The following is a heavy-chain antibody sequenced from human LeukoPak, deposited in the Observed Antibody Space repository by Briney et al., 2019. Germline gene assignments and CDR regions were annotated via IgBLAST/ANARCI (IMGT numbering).Heavy chain of an antibody. Sequence: GGSLRLSCAASGFTFSSYEMNWVRQAPGKGLEWVSYISSSGSTIYYADSVTGRFTISRDNAKNSLYLQMNSLRAEDTAVYYCARGYYYDSSGYYSPYFQHWGQGTLVTVSS. CDR3: ARGYYYDSSGYYSPYFQH. CDR2: ISSSGSTI. V-gene: IGHV3-48*03. CDR1: GFTFSSYE. D-gene: IGHD3-22*01. J-gene: IGHJ1*01.